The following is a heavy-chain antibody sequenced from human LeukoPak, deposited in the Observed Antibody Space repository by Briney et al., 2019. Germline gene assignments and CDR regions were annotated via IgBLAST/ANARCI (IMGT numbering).Heavy chain of an antibody. D-gene: IGHD3-22*01. CDR1: GGSFSGYY. V-gene: IGHV4-30-4*08. J-gene: IGHJ5*02. CDR3: ARVGYYYDSGGYS. CDR2: IYYSGST. Sequence: PSETLSLTCAVYGGSFSGYYWSWIRQPPGKGLEWIGYIYYSGSTYYNPSLKSRVTISVDTSKNQFSLKLNSVTAEDTAVYYCARVGYYYDSGGYSWGQGTLVTVSS.